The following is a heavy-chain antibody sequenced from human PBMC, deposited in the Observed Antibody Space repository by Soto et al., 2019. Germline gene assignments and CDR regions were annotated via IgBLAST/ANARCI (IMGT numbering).Heavy chain of an antibody. V-gene: IGHV3-23*01. CDR2: ISARADSI. Sequence: ELHLLESGGALVQPGGSLRLSCAASGFTFSSYGMSWVRQAPGKGLEWVSAISARADSIKYADSVKGRFTISRDNSQNTLFLQMNNLRPEDSAVYYCAKVGASTNWFPPDHWGQGTLVTVSS. J-gene: IGHJ4*02. CDR1: GFTFSSYG. CDR3: AKVGASTNWFPPDH. D-gene: IGHD2-2*01.